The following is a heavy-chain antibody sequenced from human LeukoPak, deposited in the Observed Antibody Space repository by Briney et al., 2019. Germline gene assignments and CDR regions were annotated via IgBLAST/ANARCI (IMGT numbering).Heavy chain of an antibody. D-gene: IGHD3-22*01. CDR2: ITASGGTT. V-gene: IGHV3-23*01. CDR1: GFTFSSYA. J-gene: IGHJ4*02. CDR3: AKSRGYDTSGSYY. Sequence: GGSLRHSCAASGFTFSSYAMSWVRQAPGKGLEWVSGITASGGTTYYADSVKGRFTSSRDNSKSTLYLQMNSLRAEDTAVYYCAKSRGYDTSGSYYWGQGTLVTVSS.